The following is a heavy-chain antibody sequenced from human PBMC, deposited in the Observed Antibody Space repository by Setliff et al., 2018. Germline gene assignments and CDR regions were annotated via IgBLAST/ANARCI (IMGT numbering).Heavy chain of an antibody. Sequence: PSVKVSCKASGYTFTSHYMHWVRKAPGLGVEWMGTINPSSGRTSYAQKFQGRVTMTRDTSTSTVYMDMSSLRSEDTAVYYCAGDVFPYNYEGAFDIWAKGQWSPSPQ. D-gene: IGHD3-22*01. V-gene: IGHV1-46*01. CDR3: AGDVFPYNYEGAFDI. CDR2: INPSSGRT. CDR1: GYTFTSHY. J-gene: IGHJ3*02.